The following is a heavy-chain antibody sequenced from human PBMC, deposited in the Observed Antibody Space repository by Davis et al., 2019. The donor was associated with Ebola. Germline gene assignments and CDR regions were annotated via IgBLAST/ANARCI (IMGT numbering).Heavy chain of an antibody. CDR1: GFTFSSYA. CDR2: ISYDGSNK. J-gene: IGHJ4*02. CDR3: AKGFSNRTPYYFDY. V-gene: IGHV3-30-3*01. Sequence: GESLKISCAASGFTFSSYAMHWVRQAPGKGLEWVAVISYDGSNKYYADSVKGRFTISRDNSKNTLYLQMNSLRAEDTAVYYCAKGFSNRTPYYFDYWGQGTLVTVSS. D-gene: IGHD2/OR15-2a*01.